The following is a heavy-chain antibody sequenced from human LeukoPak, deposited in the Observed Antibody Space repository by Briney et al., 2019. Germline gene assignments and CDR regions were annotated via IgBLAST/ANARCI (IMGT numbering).Heavy chain of an antibody. J-gene: IGHJ4*02. D-gene: IGHD1-1*01. CDR3: ARTPLERLPFDY. Sequence: KPSETLSLTCAVYGGSFSGYYWSWIRQPPGKGLEWIGETNHSGSTNYNPSLKSRVTISVDTSKNQFSLKLSSVTAADTAVYYCARTPLERLPFDYWGQGTLVTVSS. CDR1: GGSFSGYY. V-gene: IGHV4-34*01. CDR2: TNHSGST.